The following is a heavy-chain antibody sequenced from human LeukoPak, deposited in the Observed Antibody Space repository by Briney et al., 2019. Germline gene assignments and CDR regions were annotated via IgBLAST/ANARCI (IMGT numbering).Heavy chain of an antibody. V-gene: IGHV1-2*06. CDR1: GYTFTVYY. D-gene: IGHD3-3*01. CDR2: INPNSGGT. J-gene: IGHJ4*02. Sequence: ASVKVSCKASGYTFTVYYMHWVRQAPGQGLEWMGRINPNSGGTNYAQKFQGRVTMTRDTSISTAYMELSRLRSDDTAVYYCARGHQSLRFLEWLPSAYWGQGTLVTVSS. CDR3: ARGHQSLRFLEWLPSAY.